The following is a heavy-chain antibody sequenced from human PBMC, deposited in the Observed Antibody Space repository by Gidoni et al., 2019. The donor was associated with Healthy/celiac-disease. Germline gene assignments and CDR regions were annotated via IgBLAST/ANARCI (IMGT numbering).Heavy chain of an antibody. CDR1: GFTFDDYA. Sequence: EVQLVESGGGLVQPGRSLRLSCAASGFTFDDYAMHWVRQAPGKGLEWVSGISWNSGSIGYADSVKGRFTISRDNAKNSLYLQMNSLRAEDTALYYCAKSLGYGGHFDYWGQGTLVTVSS. CDR3: AKSLGYGGHFDY. D-gene: IGHD5-12*01. J-gene: IGHJ4*02. CDR2: ISWNSGSI. V-gene: IGHV3-9*01.